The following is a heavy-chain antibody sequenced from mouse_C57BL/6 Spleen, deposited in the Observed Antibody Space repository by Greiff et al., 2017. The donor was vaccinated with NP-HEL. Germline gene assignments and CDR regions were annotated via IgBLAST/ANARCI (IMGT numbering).Heavy chain of an antibody. D-gene: IGHD3-2*02. CDR2: IWSGGST. V-gene: IGHV2-2*01. CDR1: GFSLTSYG. J-gene: IGHJ3*01. CDR3: ARPLDSSGYLAY. Sequence: QVQLKASGPGLVQPSQSLSITCTVSGFSLTSYGVHWVRQSPGTGLEWLGVIWSGGSTDYNAAFISRLSISKDNSKSQVFFKMNSLQADDTAIYYCARPLDSSGYLAYWGQGTLVTVAA.